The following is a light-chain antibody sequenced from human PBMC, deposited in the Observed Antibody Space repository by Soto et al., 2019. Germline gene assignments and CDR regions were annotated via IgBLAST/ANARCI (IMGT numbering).Light chain of an antibody. Sequence: ILMTQSPATLSVSPGERATLSCRASQSVSNNLAWYPQKPGQAPRLLIYDVSTRATGIPARFSGSGSGTEFTLTIGGLQSEDFAVYYCQQYNIWPPWTFGQGTKVEVK. CDR2: DVS. CDR1: QSVSNN. CDR3: QQYNIWPPWT. V-gene: IGKV3-15*01. J-gene: IGKJ1*01.